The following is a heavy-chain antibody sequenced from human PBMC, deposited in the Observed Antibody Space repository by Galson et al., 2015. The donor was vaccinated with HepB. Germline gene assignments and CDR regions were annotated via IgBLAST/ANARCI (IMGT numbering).Heavy chain of an antibody. Sequence: SCKASGYTFTGYGISWVRQAPGQGLEWMGWISAYNGNTNYAQKPQGRVTMTTDTSTSTAYMELRSLRSDDTAVYYCAREQRWRRKFDYWGQGTLVTVSS. J-gene: IGHJ4*02. CDR2: ISAYNGNT. CDR1: GYTFTGYG. V-gene: IGHV1-18*04. D-gene: IGHD6-25*01. CDR3: AREQRWRRKFDY.